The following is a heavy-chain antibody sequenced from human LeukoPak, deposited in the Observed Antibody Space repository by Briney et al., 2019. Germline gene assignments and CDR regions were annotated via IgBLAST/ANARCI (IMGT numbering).Heavy chain of an antibody. CDR1: GGTFSSYA. V-gene: IGHV1-69*01. Sequence: SVKVSCKASGGTFSSYAISWVRQAPGQGLEWMGGVIPIFGTANYAQKFQGRVTITADEPTSTAYMELSSLRSEDTAVYYCASVVGYSYGFDYWGQGTLVTVSS. J-gene: IGHJ4*02. CDR2: VIPIFGTA. CDR3: ASVVGYSYGFDY. D-gene: IGHD5-18*01.